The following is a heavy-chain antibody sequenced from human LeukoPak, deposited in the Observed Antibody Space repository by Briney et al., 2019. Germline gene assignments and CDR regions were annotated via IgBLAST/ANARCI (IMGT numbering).Heavy chain of an antibody. D-gene: IGHD3-9*01. V-gene: IGHV1-18*04. Sequence: ASVKVTCKAAGYTFTSYSISWVRQAPGQGLEWVGCISAYNGNTNYAQKLQARVTMTTDTSTSTAYMELRSLKSDDTAVYYCARGPILRHFDYYMDVWGKGTTVIISS. CDR2: ISAYNGNT. J-gene: IGHJ6*03. CDR3: ARGPILRHFDYYMDV. CDR1: GYTFTSYS.